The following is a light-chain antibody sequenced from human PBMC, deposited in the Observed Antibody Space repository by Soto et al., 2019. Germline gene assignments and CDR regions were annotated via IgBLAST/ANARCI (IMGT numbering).Light chain of an antibody. CDR1: NIGSKS. V-gene: IGLV3-21*04. CDR3: QVWCSSSDHPGMV. J-gene: IGLJ2*01. Sequence: SYELTQPPSVSVAPGKTARITCGGNNIGSKSVHWYQQTPGQAPVLVIYYDSDRPSGIPEGFSGSNSGNTATLTISRVEAGDEADYYCQVWCSSSDHPGMVFGGGTKLTVL. CDR2: YDS.